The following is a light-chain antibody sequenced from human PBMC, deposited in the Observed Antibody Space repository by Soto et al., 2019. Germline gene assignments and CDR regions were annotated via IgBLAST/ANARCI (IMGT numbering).Light chain of an antibody. CDR2: AAS. CDR1: QGISSY. J-gene: IGKJ1*01. CDR3: QQYYSNPRT. V-gene: IGKV1-8*01. Sequence: AIRMTQSPSSLSASTGDRVTITCRAGQGISSYLAWYQQKPGKAPKLLIYAASTLQSGVPSRFSSSESGTDFTLTISRLQPEDFATYYCQQYYSNPRTFGQGTKLEIK.